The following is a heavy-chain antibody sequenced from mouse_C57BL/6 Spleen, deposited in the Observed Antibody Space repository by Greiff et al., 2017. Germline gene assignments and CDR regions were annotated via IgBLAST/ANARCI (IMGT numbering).Heavy chain of an antibody. CDR3: ARDSGVFAY. CDR1: GFTFSSYA. V-gene: IGHV5-4*01. J-gene: IGHJ3*01. Sequence: EVQLVESGGGLVKPGGSLKLSCAASGFTFSSYAMSWVRQTPEKRLEWVATISDGGSYTYYPDNVKGRFTISRDNAKNNLYLQMSHLKSEDTAMYYCARDSGVFAYWGQGTLVTVSA. CDR2: ISDGGSYT.